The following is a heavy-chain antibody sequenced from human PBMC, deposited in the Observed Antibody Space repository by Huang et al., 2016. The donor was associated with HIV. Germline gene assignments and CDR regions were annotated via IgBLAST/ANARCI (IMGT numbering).Heavy chain of an antibody. Sequence: QVQLVESGGGVVQPGRSLRLSCAASRFTFSNYAMHWVRQAPGKGLEGVAVKAYDGSNKYYADSVKGRFTSSRDNSKNTLYLQMNSLRAEDTAVYYCARDLWLRDLYYYYYMDVWGKGTTVTVSS. CDR3: ARDLWLRDLYYYYYMDV. CDR1: RFTFSNYA. J-gene: IGHJ6*03. V-gene: IGHV3-30-3*01. D-gene: IGHD5-12*01. CDR2: KAYDGSNK.